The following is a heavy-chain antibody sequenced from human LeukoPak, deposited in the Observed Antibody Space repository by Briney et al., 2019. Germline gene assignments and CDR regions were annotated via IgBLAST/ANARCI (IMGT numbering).Heavy chain of an antibody. D-gene: IGHD6-13*01. CDR1: GFTFSSYG. J-gene: IGHJ6*03. CDR3: ARVAAAGIYYYYYMDV. Sequence: GGSLRLSCAASGFTFSSYGMSWVRQAPGKGLEWVANIRQDGSEKYYVDSVKGRFTISRDNAKNSLYLQMNSLRAEDTAVYYCARVAAAGIYYYYYMDVWGKGTTVTVSS. CDR2: IRQDGSEK. V-gene: IGHV3-7*01.